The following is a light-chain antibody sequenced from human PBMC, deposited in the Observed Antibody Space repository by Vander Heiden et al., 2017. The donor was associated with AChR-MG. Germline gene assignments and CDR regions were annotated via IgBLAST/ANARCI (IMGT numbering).Light chain of an antibody. CDR3: QAWDSAVV. V-gene: IGLV3-1*01. CDR2: QDS. CDR1: NLGDKF. J-gene: IGLJ2*01. Sequence: SYELTQPPSVSVSPGQTARITCSGDNLGDKFACWFQQKPGQSPVLVTYQDSKRPSGIPERFSGSNSGNTATLTISGTQAMEEADYYCQAWDSAVVFGGGTKLTVL.